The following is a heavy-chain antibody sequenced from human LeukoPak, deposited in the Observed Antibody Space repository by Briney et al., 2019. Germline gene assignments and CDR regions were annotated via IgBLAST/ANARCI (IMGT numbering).Heavy chain of an antibody. J-gene: IGHJ3*02. CDR2: ISSSSSYI. CDR3: ARAKGSSTSFDAFDI. CDR1: GFTFSSYS. Sequence: PGGSLRLSYAASGFTFSSYSMNWVRQAPGKGLEWVSSISSSSSYIYYADSVKGRFTISRDNAKNSLYLQMNSLRAEDTAVYYCARAKGSSTSFDAFDIWGQGTMVTVSS. D-gene: IGHD2-2*01. V-gene: IGHV3-21*01.